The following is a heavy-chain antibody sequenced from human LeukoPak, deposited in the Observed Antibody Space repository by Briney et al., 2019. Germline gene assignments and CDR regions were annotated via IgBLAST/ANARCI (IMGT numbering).Heavy chain of an antibody. Sequence: ASVKVSCKASGDTFSSYYMHWVRQAPGQGLEWMGIINPSGGSTTYAQKFQGRVTMTRDTSTSTVYMELSSLRSEDTAVYYCARGGAEPWLDYWGQGTLVTVSS. V-gene: IGHV1-46*01. D-gene: IGHD1-14*01. CDR2: INPSGGST. CDR3: ARGGAEPWLDY. CDR1: GDTFSSYY. J-gene: IGHJ4*02.